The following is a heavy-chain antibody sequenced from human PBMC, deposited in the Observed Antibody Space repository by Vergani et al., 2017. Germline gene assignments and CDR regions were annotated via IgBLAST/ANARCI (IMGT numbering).Heavy chain of an antibody. V-gene: IGHV1-46*03. J-gene: IGHJ4*02. Sequence: QVQVVQSGAEVKKSGASVKVSCKTSGYTFSNYYMHWVRQAPGQGLEWMGIINPSGGHTNYARKFQGRVTMTRDTSTSTVYMELSSLRSEETAIYYCARGDYGILTGYRYWGQGTLVTVSA. CDR2: INPSGGHT. CDR1: GYTFSNYY. D-gene: IGHD3-9*01. CDR3: ARGDYGILTGYRY.